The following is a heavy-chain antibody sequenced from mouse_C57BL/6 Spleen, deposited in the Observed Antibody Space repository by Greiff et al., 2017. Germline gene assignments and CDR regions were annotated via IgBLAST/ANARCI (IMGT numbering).Heavy chain of an antibody. CDR1: GYTFTSYW. D-gene: IGHD1-1*01. Sequence: VKLQQPGAELVKPGASVKLSCKASGYTFTSYWMHWVKQRPGQGLEWIGMIHPNSGSTNYNEKFKSKATLTVDKSSSTAYMQLSSLTSEDSAVYYCARLLRSYYFDYWGQGTTLTVSS. J-gene: IGHJ2*01. CDR3: ARLLRSYYFDY. V-gene: IGHV1-64*01. CDR2: IHPNSGST.